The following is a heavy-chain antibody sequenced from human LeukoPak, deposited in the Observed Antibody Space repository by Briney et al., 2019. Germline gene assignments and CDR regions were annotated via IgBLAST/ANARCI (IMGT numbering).Heavy chain of an antibody. D-gene: IGHD6-6*01. CDR1: GYTFTGYY. CDR3: ARTDEQLVPYYYYYMDV. V-gene: IGHV1-2*02. CDR2: INPNSGGT. J-gene: IGHJ6*03. Sequence: ASVKVSCKASGYTFTGYYMHWVRQAPGQGLEWMGWINPNSGGTNYAQKFQGRVTMTRDTSISTAYMELSRLRSDDTAVYYCARTDEQLVPYYYYYMDVWGKGTTVTVSS.